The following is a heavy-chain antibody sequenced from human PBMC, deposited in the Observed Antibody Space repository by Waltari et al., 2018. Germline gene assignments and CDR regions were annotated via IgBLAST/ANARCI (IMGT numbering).Heavy chain of an antibody. D-gene: IGHD2-21*02. J-gene: IGHJ5*02. V-gene: IGHV4-59*01. CDR1: GGSISGFY. CDR3: ARGGGGDWEWFDP. Sequence: VQLQESGPSLLKPSETLSLICTVSGGSISGFYWSWVRQPPGKGLDWIGYIYYTGSTNFTPTLMSRVTMSVDTSKNQFSLKLSSVTAADTAFHYFARGGGGDWEWFDPWGQGTLVTVSS. CDR2: IYYTGST.